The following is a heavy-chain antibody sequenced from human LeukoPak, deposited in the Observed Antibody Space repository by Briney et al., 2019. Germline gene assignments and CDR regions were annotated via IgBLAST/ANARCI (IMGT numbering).Heavy chain of an antibody. D-gene: IGHD1-26*01. J-gene: IGHJ5*02. CDR3: AREPFGAIVGATSWFDP. Sequence: GASVKVSCKASGYAFINYAISWVRQAPGQGLEWMGWISTYNGNTDYAQKFQGRVTMTRDTSTSTVYMELSSLRSEDTAVYYCAREPFGAIVGATSWFDPWGQGTLVTVSS. V-gene: IGHV1-18*01. CDR2: ISTYNGNT. CDR1: GYAFINYA.